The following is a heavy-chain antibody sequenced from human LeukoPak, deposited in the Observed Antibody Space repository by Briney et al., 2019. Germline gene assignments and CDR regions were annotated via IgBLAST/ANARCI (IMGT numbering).Heavy chain of an antibody. D-gene: IGHD3-22*01. CDR2: ISGSGGST. CDR1: GFTFSSYA. J-gene: IGHJ3*02. CDR3: AKTAYYYDSSGYSDAFDI. V-gene: IGHV3-23*01. Sequence: GGSLRLSCAASGFTFSSYAMSWVRQAPGKGPEWVSAISGSGGSTYYADSVKGRFTISRDNSKNTLYLQMNSLRAEDTAVYYCAKTAYYYDSSGYSDAFDIWGQGTMVTVSS.